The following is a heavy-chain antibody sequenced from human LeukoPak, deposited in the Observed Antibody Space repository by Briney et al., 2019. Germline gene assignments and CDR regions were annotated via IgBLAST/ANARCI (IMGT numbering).Heavy chain of an antibody. D-gene: IGHD2-2*01. CDR2: INGGGDAT. J-gene: IGHJ3*01. CDR3: ARCTASCYANAFDV. Sequence: GRSLRLSCVASGFTFSSHGMHWVRQAPGKGLEWVSAINGGGDATEYADSVKGRFTISRDNSKNTLYLQMNSLRPDDTAVYYCARCTASCYANAFDVWGQGTLLTVSS. CDR1: GFTFSSHG. V-gene: IGHV3-23*01.